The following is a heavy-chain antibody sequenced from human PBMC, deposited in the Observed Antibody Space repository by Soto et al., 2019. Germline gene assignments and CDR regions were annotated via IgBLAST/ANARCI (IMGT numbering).Heavy chain of an antibody. CDR1: GGSISSYY. V-gene: IGHV4-59*01. CDR3: AKRKGWFDP. CDR2: IYYSGST. Sequence: SETLSLTCTVSGGSISSYYWSWIRQPPGKGLEWIGYIYYSGSTNYNPSLKSRVTISVDTSKNQFSLKLSSVTAADTAVYYCAKRKGWFDPWGQGTLVTVSS. J-gene: IGHJ5*02.